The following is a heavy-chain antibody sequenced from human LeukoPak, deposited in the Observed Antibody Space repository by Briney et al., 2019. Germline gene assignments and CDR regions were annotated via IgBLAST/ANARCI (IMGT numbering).Heavy chain of an antibody. J-gene: IGHJ4*02. V-gene: IGHV3-23*01. CDR1: GFTFSNYA. CDR2: ITGSGTST. Sequence: GASLGLSCVASGFTFSNYAMSWVRQAPGKGLEWVSAITGSGTSTYYADSLKGRFTISRDNSKNTVFLQMNSLRHEDTAIYYCVIWGDYDVLTGYYVPDYWGQETLVTVSS. CDR3: VIWGDYDVLTGYYVPDY. D-gene: IGHD3-9*01.